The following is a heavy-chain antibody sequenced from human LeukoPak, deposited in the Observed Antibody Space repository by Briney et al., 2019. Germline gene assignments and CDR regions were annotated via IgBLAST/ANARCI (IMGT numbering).Heavy chain of an antibody. CDR3: ARGITGTTDYYYYYMDV. D-gene: IGHD1-20*01. Sequence: GASVKVSCKASGYTFTSYDINWVRQATGQGLEWMGWMNPNSGNTGYAQKFQGRVTMTRNTSISTAYMELSSLRSEDTAVYYCARGITGTTDYYYYYMDVWGKGITVTVSS. J-gene: IGHJ6*03. CDR1: GYTFTSYD. V-gene: IGHV1-8*01. CDR2: MNPNSGNT.